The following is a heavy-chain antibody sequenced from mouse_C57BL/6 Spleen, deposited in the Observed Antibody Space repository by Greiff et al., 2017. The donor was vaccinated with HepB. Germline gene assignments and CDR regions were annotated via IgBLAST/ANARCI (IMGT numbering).Heavy chain of an antibody. CDR1: GYAFSSYW. J-gene: IGHJ2*01. CDR3: ARRDSNGAYYFDY. Sequence: VQLQQSGAELVKPGASVKISCKASGYAFSSYWMNWVKQRPGKGLEWIGQIYPGDGDTNYNGKFKGKATLTADKSSSTAYMQLSSLTSEDSAVYFCARRDSNGAYYFDYWGQGTTLTVSS. V-gene: IGHV1-80*01. D-gene: IGHD2-5*01. CDR2: IYPGDGDT.